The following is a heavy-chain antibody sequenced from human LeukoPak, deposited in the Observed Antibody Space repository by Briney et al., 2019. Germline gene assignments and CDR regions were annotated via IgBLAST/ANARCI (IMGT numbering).Heavy chain of an antibody. CDR2: ISTYNGYT. CDR3: ARVFGGGDCNFDY. CDR1: GYTFISYG. V-gene: IGHV1-18*01. Sequence: GASVKVSCRASGYTFISYGFSWVRQAPGQGLEWMGWISTYNGYTNYAQKFQGRVTMTTDTSTSTACMELRSLRSDDTAVYYCARVFGGGDCNFDYWGQGTLVTVSS. J-gene: IGHJ4*02. D-gene: IGHD2-21*02.